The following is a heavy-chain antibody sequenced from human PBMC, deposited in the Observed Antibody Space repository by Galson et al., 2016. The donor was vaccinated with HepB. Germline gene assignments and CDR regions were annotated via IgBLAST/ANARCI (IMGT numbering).Heavy chain of an antibody. CDR3: ARAGSNHGDPVDY. CDR1: GFTFSTYD. Sequence: SLRLSCAASGFTFSTYDMHWVRQTTEKGLEWVSGIGIAGDTFYPDSVKGRFTVSRENAKNSLYLQMNSLRAGDTAVYYCARAGSNHGDPVDYWGPGTLVTVST. D-gene: IGHD4-17*01. J-gene: IGHJ4*02. V-gene: IGHV3-13*04. CDR2: IGIAGDT.